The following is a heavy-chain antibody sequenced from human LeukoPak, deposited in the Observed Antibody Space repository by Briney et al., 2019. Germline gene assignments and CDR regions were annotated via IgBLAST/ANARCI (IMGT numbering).Heavy chain of an antibody. CDR2: ISGSGGST. CDR1: GFTFSSYA. CDR3: AKGGYGGNAPGY. D-gene: IGHD4-23*01. J-gene: IGHJ4*02. Sequence: GGSLRLSCAASGFTFSSYAMSWVRQAPGKGPEWVSAISGSGGSTYYADSVKGRFTISRDNSKNTLYLQMNSLRAEDTAVYYCAKGGYGGNAPGYWGQGTLVTVSS. V-gene: IGHV3-23*01.